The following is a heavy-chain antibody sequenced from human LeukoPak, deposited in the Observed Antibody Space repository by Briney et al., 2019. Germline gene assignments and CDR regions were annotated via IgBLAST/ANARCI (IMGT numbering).Heavy chain of an antibody. D-gene: IGHD2-21*01. J-gene: IGHJ4*02. CDR3: ARERGEVDY. Sequence: SETLSLTCTVSGGSISSSSYYWGWIRQPAGKGLEWIGRIYTSGSTNYNPSLKSRVTISVDTSKNQFSLKLSSVTAADTAVYYCARERGEVDYWGQGTLVTVSS. CDR2: IYTSGST. V-gene: IGHV4-61*02. CDR1: GGSISSSSYY.